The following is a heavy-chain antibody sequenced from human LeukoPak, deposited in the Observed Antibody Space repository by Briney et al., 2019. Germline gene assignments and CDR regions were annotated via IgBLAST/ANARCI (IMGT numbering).Heavy chain of an antibody. D-gene: IGHD7-27*01. CDR3: ARYSNRGIMTFDY. CDR2: IYYSGST. CDR1: GGSISSHY. Sequence: SETLSLTCTVSGGSISSHYWSWIRQPPGKGLEWIGYIYYSGSTNYNPSLKSRVTISVDTSKNQFSLKLSSVIAADTAVYYCARYSNRGIMTFDYWGQGTLVTVSS. V-gene: IGHV4-59*11. J-gene: IGHJ4*02.